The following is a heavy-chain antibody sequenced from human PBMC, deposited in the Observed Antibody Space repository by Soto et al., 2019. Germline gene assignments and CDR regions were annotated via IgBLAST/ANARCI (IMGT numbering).Heavy chain of an antibody. Sequence: GGSLRLSCAASGFTFSSYGMHWVRQAPGKGLEWVAVIWYDGSNKYYADSVKGRFTISRDNSKNTLYLQMNSPRAEDTAVYYCARDPYSSGWYNGDYYYGMDVWGQGTTVTVSS. CDR3: ARDPYSSGWYNGDYYYGMDV. D-gene: IGHD6-19*01. CDR2: IWYDGSNK. V-gene: IGHV3-33*01. CDR1: GFTFSSYG. J-gene: IGHJ6*02.